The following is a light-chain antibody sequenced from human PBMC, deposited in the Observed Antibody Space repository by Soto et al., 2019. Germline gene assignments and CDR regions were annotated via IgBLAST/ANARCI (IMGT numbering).Light chain of an antibody. CDR1: QGINKW. CDR3: QQYYSSSPWT. V-gene: IGKV1-5*01. Sequence: DIQMTQSPSTLFASLGDRVPITCRASQGINKWLAWYQQKPGKAPKLLIYDASSLESGVPSRFSGSGSGTEFTLTISSLQPDDFASYSCQQYYSSSPWTFGQGTKVEIK. CDR2: DAS. J-gene: IGKJ1*01.